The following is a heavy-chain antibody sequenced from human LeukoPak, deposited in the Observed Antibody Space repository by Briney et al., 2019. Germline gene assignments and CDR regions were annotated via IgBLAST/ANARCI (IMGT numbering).Heavy chain of an antibody. CDR1: GFTFRTYG. J-gene: IGHJ3*02. D-gene: IGHD4-17*01. Sequence: PEGSLRLSCAASGFTFRTYGMHWVRQAPGKGLEWVAVIWYDGSNKYYADSVKGRFTISRDNSKNTLYLQMNSLRAEDTAVYYCARETVTPDAFDIWGQGTMVTVSS. CDR2: IWYDGSNK. CDR3: ARETVTPDAFDI. V-gene: IGHV3-33*01.